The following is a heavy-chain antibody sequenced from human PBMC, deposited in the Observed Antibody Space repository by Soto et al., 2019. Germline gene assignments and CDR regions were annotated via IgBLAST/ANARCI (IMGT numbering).Heavy chain of an antibody. V-gene: IGHV4-34*10. Sequence: SETLSLTCVVSGGSLSDYFWSWIRQPPGMALEWIGEINHLGSINYNPSLKSRFTISRDNAKNSLYLQMNSLRAEDTAVYYCARDTPGDSGYDWRYYYYYMDVWGKGTTVTVSS. CDR3: ARDTPGDSGYDWRYYYYYMDV. J-gene: IGHJ6*03. CDR1: GGSLSDYF. D-gene: IGHD5-12*01. CDR2: INHLGSI.